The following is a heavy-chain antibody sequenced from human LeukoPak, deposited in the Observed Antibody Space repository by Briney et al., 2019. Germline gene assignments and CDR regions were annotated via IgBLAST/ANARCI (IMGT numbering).Heavy chain of an antibody. J-gene: IGHJ4*02. CDR1: GFTFSTYW. D-gene: IGHD1-26*01. V-gene: IGHV3-7*01. CDR2: IKEDESAK. CDR3: ARDVGGSLDY. Sequence: GGSLRLSCTASGFTFSTYWMAWVRQAPGKGREWVANIKEDESAKHQADSVKGRFTIFRDNAQNSVYLQMSSLRGEDTAVYYCARDVGGSLDYWGQGTLVTVSS.